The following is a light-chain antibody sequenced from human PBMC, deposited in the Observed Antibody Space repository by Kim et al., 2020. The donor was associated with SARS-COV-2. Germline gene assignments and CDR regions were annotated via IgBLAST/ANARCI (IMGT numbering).Light chain of an antibody. CDR3: SAWDDSLNGVI. Sequence: GQGVTISCSGSTSNIGTNAVNWYQQLPGTAPKLLIYSNDHRPSGVPDRFSGSKSGTSASLAISGLQSEDEADYYCSAWDDSLNGVIFGGGTQLTVL. J-gene: IGLJ2*01. CDR1: TSNIGTNA. CDR2: SND. V-gene: IGLV1-44*01.